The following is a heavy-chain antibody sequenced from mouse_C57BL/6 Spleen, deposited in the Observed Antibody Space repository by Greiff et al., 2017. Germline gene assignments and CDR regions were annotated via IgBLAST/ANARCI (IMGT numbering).Heavy chain of an antibody. D-gene: IGHD1-1*01. V-gene: IGHV1-42*01. CDR2: INPSTGGT. CDR1: GYSFTGYY. J-gene: IGHJ3*01. Sequence: EVKLMESGPELVKPGASVKISCKASGYSFTGYYMNWVKQSPEKSLEWIGEINPSTGGTTYNQKFKAKATLTVDKSSSTAYMQLKSLTSEDSAVYYCASYSTFAYWGQGTLVTVSA. CDR3: ASYSTFAY.